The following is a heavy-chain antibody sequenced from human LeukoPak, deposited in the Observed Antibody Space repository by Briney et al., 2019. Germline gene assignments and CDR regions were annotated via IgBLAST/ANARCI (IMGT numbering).Heavy chain of an antibody. J-gene: IGHJ2*01. V-gene: IGHV1-46*01. Sequence: ASVKVSCKASGYTFTSYYMHWVRQAPGQGLEWMGIINPSGGRTRYAQKFQGRVTMTRDMSTSTVYMKLSRLRSEDTAVYYCARSDHFEVSAKRDWYFDLWGRGTLVTVSS. CDR3: ARSDHFEVSAKRDWYFDL. CDR1: GYTFTSYY. CDR2: INPSGGRT. D-gene: IGHD2-15*01.